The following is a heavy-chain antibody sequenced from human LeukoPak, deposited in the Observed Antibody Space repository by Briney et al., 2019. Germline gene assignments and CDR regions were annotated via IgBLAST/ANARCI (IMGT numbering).Heavy chain of an antibody. J-gene: IGHJ6*03. CDR1: GFTFNSHS. D-gene: IGHD6-13*01. CDR2: ISSSSDYK. Sequence: GGSLRLSCAASGFTFNSHSMNWIRQAPGKGLEWVSSISSSSDYKYYADSVKGRFTISRDNAENSLYLQMNSLRAEDTAVYYCARAAIAAARIYYYMDVWGKGTTVTVSS. V-gene: IGHV3-21*01. CDR3: ARAAIAAARIYYYMDV.